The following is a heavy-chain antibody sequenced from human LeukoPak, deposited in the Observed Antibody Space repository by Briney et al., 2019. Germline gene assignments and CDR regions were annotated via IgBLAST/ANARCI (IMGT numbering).Heavy chain of an antibody. V-gene: IGHV4-59*08. J-gene: IGHJ4*02. CDR1: GGSISSYY. CDR2: IYYSGST. CDR3: ARRSRYDLFDY. Sequence: PSETLSLTCTVSGGSISSYYWSWLRQPPGKGLEWIGYIYYSGSTNYNPSLKSRVTISVDTSKNQFSLKLSSVTAADTAVYYCARRSRYDLFDYWGQGTLVTVSS. D-gene: IGHD3-9*01.